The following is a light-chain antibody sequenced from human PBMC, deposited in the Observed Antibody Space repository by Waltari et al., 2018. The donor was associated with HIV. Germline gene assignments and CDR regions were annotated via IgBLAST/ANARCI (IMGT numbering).Light chain of an antibody. V-gene: IGKV4-1*01. CDR2: WAS. CDR3: QQYYSTPLT. CDR1: QSVVYSSNNKNY. J-gene: IGKJ4*01. Sequence: DIVMTQSPDSLAVSLGERATINCKSSQSVVYSSNNKNYLAGYQQKPGQPPKLIIDWASNRESGVPDRFSGSGSGTDFTLTISSLQAEDVAVYYCQQYYSTPLTFGGGTTVEIK.